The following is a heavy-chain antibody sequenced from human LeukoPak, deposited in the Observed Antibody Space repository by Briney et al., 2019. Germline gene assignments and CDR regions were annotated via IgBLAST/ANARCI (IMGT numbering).Heavy chain of an antibody. CDR3: AKHSYCSSTSCHQGYYYYYMDV. CDR2: ISGSGGST. V-gene: IGHV3-23*01. Sequence: PGGSLRLSCAASGFTFSSYAMSWVRQAPGKGLEWVSAISGSGGSTYYADSVKGRFTISRDNSKNTLYLQMNSLRAEDTAVYYCAKHSYCSSTSCHQGYYYYYMDVWGKGTTVTVSS. J-gene: IGHJ6*03. D-gene: IGHD2-2*01. CDR1: GFTFSSYA.